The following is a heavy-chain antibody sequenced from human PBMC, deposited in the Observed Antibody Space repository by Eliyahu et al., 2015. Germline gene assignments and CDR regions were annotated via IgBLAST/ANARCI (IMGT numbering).Heavy chain of an antibody. CDR3: ARAIDAMVRGVIGTALDY. CDR2: IIPIFGTA. D-gene: IGHD3-10*01. Sequence: QVQLVQSGAEVKKPGSSVKVSCKAXGGTFSSYAXSWVRQAPGQGLEWMGGIIPIFGTANYAQKFQGRVTITADESTSTAYMELSSLRSEDTAVYYCARAIDAMVRGVIGTALDYWGQGTLVTVSS. J-gene: IGHJ4*02. CDR1: GGTFSSYA. V-gene: IGHV1-69*01.